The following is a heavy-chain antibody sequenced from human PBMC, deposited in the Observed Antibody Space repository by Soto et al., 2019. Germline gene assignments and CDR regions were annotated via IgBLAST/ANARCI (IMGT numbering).Heavy chain of an antibody. D-gene: IGHD3-16*01. Sequence: EAQLVESGGGLVQPGRSLRLSCAASGFIFDNFAMHWVRQAPGKGLEWVSGINWGSTSIGYADSVKGRFTISRDNAKNALYLQMNSLTPEDTDIYYCSKELRGSVLPGNYGLDVWGQGTTVIVS. CDR3: SKELRGSVLPGNYGLDV. CDR2: INWGSTSI. J-gene: IGHJ6*02. V-gene: IGHV3-9*01. CDR1: GFIFDNFA.